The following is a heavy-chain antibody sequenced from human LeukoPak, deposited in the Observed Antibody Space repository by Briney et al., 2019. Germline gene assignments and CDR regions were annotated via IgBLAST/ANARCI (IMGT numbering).Heavy chain of an antibody. Sequence: SETLSLTCTVSGGSISSYYWSWIRQPPGKGLEWIAYIYYTGTTNYNPSLKSRVTISIDTSKNQFSLKLRSVTAADTAVYYCAREGYSSNWYDYWGQGTLVTVSS. CDR3: AREGYSSNWYDY. CDR2: IYYTGTT. V-gene: IGHV4-59*01. J-gene: IGHJ5*01. CDR1: GGSISSYY. D-gene: IGHD6-13*01.